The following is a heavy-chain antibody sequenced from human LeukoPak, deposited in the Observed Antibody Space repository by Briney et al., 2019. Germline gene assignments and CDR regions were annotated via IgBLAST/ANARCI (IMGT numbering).Heavy chain of an antibody. CDR1: GGSISSYY. CDR3: AKHAESGYDRFDR. V-gene: IGHV4-59*08. D-gene: IGHD5-12*01. Sequence: PSETLSLTCSVSGGSISSYYWSWIRQPPGKGLDWIGYIYYGGNINYKSPLKSRVTISGDTSKNQFSLKLSSVTAADTAMYYCAKHAESGYDRFDRWGQGTLVTVSS. J-gene: IGHJ5*02. CDR2: IYYGGNI.